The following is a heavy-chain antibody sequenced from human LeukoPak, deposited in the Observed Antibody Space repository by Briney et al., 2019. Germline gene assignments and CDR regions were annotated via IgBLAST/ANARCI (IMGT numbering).Heavy chain of an antibody. J-gene: IGHJ4*02. CDR2: INRSGST. V-gene: IGHV4-34*01. CDR1: GGSFTIYQ. D-gene: IGHD4/OR15-4a*01. CDR3: ARGGAADY. Sequence: PSETLSLTCAVSGGSFTIYQWGWIRQSPGKGLEWIGDINRSGSTDYNPALRSRVFISMDTSKNQFSLQLSSVTAADTAVYYCARGGAADYWGQGTLVTVSS.